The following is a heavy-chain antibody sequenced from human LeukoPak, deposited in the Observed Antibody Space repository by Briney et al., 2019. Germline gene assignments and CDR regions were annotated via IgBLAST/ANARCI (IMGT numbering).Heavy chain of an antibody. J-gene: IGHJ5*02. CDR3: ATGVPYGSGSFQIIGGWFDP. Sequence: ASVKVSCKVSGYTLTELSMHWVRQAPGKGLEWMGGFDPEDGETIYAQKFQGRVTMTEDTSTDTAYMELSSLRSEDTAVYYCATGVPYGSGSFQIIGGWFDPWGQGTLVTVSS. D-gene: IGHD3-10*01. CDR1: GYTLTELS. V-gene: IGHV1-24*01. CDR2: FDPEDGET.